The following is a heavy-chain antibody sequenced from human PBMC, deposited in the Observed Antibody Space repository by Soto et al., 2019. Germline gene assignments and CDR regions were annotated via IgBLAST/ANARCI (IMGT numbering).Heavy chain of an antibody. J-gene: IGHJ4*02. CDR3: GRGGRIVAAASVD. CDR1: GLTFSNYW. V-gene: IGHV3-74*01. CDR2: MNSDGSST. D-gene: IGHD2-15*01. Sequence: EVQLVESGGGLVQPGGSLRLSCAVSGLTFSNYWMNWVRQAPGKGLVWVSRMNSDGSSTDYADSVKGRFTISRDNARNTLYFEMHSLRAEDTALYYCGRGGRIVAAASVDWGQRTLVTVSS.